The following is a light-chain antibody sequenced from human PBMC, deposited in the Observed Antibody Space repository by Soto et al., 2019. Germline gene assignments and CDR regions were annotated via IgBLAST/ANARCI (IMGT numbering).Light chain of an antibody. CDR2: AAS. V-gene: IGKV1-39*01. J-gene: IGKJ1*01. Sequence: IQMTQSPSSLSASLGDRVTITCRASQGISTYLNWYQQKPGKAPKLLIYAASNLQSGVPSRFSGSGSGTDFTLTISSLQPEDFATYFCQQSYSTPPWTFGQGTKVDIK. CDR1: QGISTY. CDR3: QQSYSTPPWT.